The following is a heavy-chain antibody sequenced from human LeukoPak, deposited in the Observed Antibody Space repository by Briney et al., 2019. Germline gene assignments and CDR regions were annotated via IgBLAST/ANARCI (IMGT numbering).Heavy chain of an antibody. CDR2: ISAYNGNT. J-gene: IGHJ3*02. CDR1: GDTFASYD. Sequence: GASVKVSCKASGDTFASYDITWVRQAPGQGLEWMGWISAYNGNTNYAQKLQGRVTMTTDTSTSTAYVELRSLRSDDTAVYYCARDQVVPAAIWEKGEDAFDIWGQGTMVTVSS. V-gene: IGHV1-18*01. CDR3: ARDQVVPAAIWEKGEDAFDI. D-gene: IGHD2-2*01.